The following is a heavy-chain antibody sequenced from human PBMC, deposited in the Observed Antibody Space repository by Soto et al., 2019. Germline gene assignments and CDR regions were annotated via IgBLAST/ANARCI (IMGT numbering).Heavy chain of an antibody. Sequence: PGGSLRLSCAASGVTFGSYWMHWVRQAPGKGLVWVSRINSDGSSTSYADSVKGRFTISRDNAKNTLYLQMNSLRAEDTAVYYCARDLSHYDSWSRPYHYYIHVWGKGTTVTVSS. J-gene: IGHJ6*03. CDR3: ARDLSHYDSWSRPYHYYIHV. V-gene: IGHV3-74*01. CDR1: GVTFGSYW. D-gene: IGHD3-3*01. CDR2: INSDGSST.